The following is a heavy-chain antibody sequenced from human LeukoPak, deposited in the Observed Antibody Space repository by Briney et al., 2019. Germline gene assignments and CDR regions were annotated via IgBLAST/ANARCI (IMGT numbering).Heavy chain of an antibody. Sequence: SGTLSLTCAVSGGSISSSNWWSWVRQPPGQGLEWIGEIYHSGSTNYNPSLKSRVTISVDKSKNQFSLKLSSVTAADTAVYYCARGSTSPDGGEYFQHWGQGTLVTVSS. CDR1: GGSISSSNW. CDR3: ARGSTSPDGGEYFQH. D-gene: IGHD4-23*01. CDR2: IYHSGST. J-gene: IGHJ1*01. V-gene: IGHV4-4*02.